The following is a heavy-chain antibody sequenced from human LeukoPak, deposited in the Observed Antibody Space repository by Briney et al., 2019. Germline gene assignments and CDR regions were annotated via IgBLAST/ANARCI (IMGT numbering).Heavy chain of an antibody. Sequence: PGGSLRLSCAASGFTFSSYEVNWVRQAPGKGLEWVANIKHDGSEKQDGSEKNYVDSVKGRFTISRDNAKNSLYLQMNSLRAEDTAVYYCARSGRGVDSFYFYMDVWGKGTTVTVSS. CDR3: ARSGRGVDSFYFYMDV. V-gene: IGHV3-7*01. J-gene: IGHJ6*03. CDR1: GFTFSSYE. D-gene: IGHD3-10*01. CDR2: IKHDGSEKQDGSEK.